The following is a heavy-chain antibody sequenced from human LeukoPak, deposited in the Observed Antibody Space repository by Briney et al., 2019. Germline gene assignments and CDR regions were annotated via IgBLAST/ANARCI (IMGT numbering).Heavy chain of an antibody. D-gene: IGHD4-23*01. V-gene: IGHV4-61*01. Sequence: PSETLSLTCTVSGGSVSSGSYYWSWIRQPPGKGLEWIGYIYYSGSTNYNPSLKSRVTISVDTSKNQFSLKLSSVTAADTAVYYCARGRGGNSARFDPWGQGTLVTVSS. CDR2: IYYSGST. J-gene: IGHJ5*02. CDR3: ARGRGGNSARFDP. CDR1: GGSVSSGSYY.